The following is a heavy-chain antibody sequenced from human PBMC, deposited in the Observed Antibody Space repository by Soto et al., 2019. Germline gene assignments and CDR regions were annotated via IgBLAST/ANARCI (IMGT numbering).Heavy chain of an antibody. Sequence: LRLSCVASGFTFSRYGMHWVRQAPGKGLEWVAVIWNDGSKQVYDDSVKGRFTISRDNSKNTLYLEMDSLRDEDTSVYYCARDDDYEANAIDLWGQGTLVTVSS. J-gene: IGHJ5*02. V-gene: IGHV3-33*01. CDR3: ARDDDYEANAIDL. CDR2: IWNDGSKQ. CDR1: GFTFSRYG. D-gene: IGHD4-17*01.